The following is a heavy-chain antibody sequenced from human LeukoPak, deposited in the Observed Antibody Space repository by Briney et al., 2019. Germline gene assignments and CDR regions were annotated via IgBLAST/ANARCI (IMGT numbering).Heavy chain of an antibody. V-gene: IGHV4-30-2*01. J-gene: IGHJ4*02. CDR1: GGSISSGGYS. Sequence: SETLSLTCAVSGGSISSGGYSWSWIRQLPGKGLEWIGYIYHSGSTYYNPSLKSRVNMSVDTSKNQFSLKLSSVTAADTAVYYCARVVGVFDCWGQGTLVTVSS. CDR2: IYHSGST. CDR3: ARVVGVFDC. D-gene: IGHD1-26*01.